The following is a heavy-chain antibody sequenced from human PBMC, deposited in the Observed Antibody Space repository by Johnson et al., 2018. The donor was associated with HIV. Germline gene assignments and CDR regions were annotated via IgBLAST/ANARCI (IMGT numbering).Heavy chain of an antibody. CDR1: GFTFSTYG. CDR3: ARDNGEDAFDI. CDR2: TWYDGSNK. D-gene: IGHD4-17*01. Sequence: QVQLVESGGGVVQPGRSLRLSCAASGFTFSTYGMHWVRQAPGQGLEWVAVTWYDGSNKHYADSVKGRFTISRENAKKSLYLQMNSLRAGDTAVYYCARDNGEDAFDIWGQGTMVTVSS. V-gene: IGHV3-33*08. J-gene: IGHJ3*02.